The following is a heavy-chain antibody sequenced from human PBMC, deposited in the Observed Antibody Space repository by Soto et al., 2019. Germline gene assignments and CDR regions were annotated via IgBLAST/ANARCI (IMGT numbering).Heavy chain of an antibody. D-gene: IGHD2-2*01. CDR3: ARVGDIVRVPAGDY. CDR1: GGTFSTYT. CDR2: ITPILDIT. V-gene: IGHV1-69*02. J-gene: IGHJ4*02. Sequence: QVQLLQSGAELKKPGSSVKVSCKISGGTFSTYTITWVRQAPGQGLEWMGRITPILDITNYAQKFQGRVTITADKSTTTAYMELSSLRSEDTAVYYCARVGDIVRVPAGDYWGQGTLVTVSS.